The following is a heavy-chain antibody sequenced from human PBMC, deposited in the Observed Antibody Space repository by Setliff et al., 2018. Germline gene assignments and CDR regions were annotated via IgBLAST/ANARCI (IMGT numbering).Heavy chain of an antibody. D-gene: IGHD6-19*01. CDR3: AREQWLDPPGYYYTDV. Sequence: SETLSLTCTVSGGPISSYYWSWIRQPAGKGLEWIGHIYIGGSANYNPSLKSRVTMSIDTSKNQFSLKLNSVTAAHMAVYYCAREQWLDPPGYYYTDVWAKGTTVTVSS. CDR1: GGPISSYY. J-gene: IGHJ6*03. CDR2: IYIGGSA. V-gene: IGHV4-4*07.